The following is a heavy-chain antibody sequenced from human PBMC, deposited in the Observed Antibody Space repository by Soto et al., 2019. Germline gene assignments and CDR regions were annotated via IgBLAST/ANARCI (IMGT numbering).Heavy chain of an antibody. CDR3: AKRGSGSYYID. CDR1: GFTFSSYA. V-gene: IGHV3-23*01. D-gene: IGHD1-26*01. Sequence: EVQLLEFGGGLVQPGGSLRLSCAASGFTFSSYAMSWVRQAPGKGLERVSVISGSGGSTYYADSVKGRFTISRDNSKNTLYLQMNSLRAEDTAVYYCAKRGSGSYYIDWGQGTLVTVSS. CDR2: ISGSGGST. J-gene: IGHJ4*02.